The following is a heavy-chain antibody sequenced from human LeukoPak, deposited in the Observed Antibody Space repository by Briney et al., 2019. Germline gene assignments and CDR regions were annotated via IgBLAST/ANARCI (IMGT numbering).Heavy chain of an antibody. D-gene: IGHD3-3*01. V-gene: IGHV4-4*07. CDR2: IYTSGST. CDR3: AGGGTIFGVVIKGYFQH. Sequence: SETLSLTCTVSGGSISSYYWSWIRQPAGKGLEWIGRIYTSGSTNYNPSLKSRVTMSVDTSKNQFSLKLSSVTAADTAVYYCAGGGTIFGVVIKGYFQHWGQGTLVTVSS. CDR1: GGSISSYY. J-gene: IGHJ1*01.